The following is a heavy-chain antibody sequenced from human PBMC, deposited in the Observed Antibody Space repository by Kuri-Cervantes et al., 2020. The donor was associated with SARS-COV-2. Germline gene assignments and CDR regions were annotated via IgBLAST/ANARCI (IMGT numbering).Heavy chain of an antibody. V-gene: IGHV3-30*02. CDR2: IRYDGSNK. CDR3: AKRAGIYSYSSSWFDY. D-gene: IGHD6-13*01. Sequence: GESLKISCAASGFTFSSYGMHWVRQAPGKGLEWVAFIRYDGSNKYYADSVKGRFTISRDNSKNTLYLQMNSLRAEDTAVYYCAKRAGIYSYSSSWFDYWGQGTPVTVSS. CDR1: GFTFSSYG. J-gene: IGHJ4*02.